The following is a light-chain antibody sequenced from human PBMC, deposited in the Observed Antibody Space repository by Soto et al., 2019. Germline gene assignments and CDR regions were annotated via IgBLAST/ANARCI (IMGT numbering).Light chain of an antibody. J-gene: IGLJ2*01. CDR1: NIGSKI. CDR2: DDD. Sequence: SSELTQPPSVSVAPGQSARLTCGGDNIGSKIVHWYQQRPGQAPVLVVYDDDDRPSGIPERFSGSNSGSTATLTISRVEAGDEADYYCQVWAGSSARVFGGGTKVTVL. CDR3: QVWAGSSARV. V-gene: IGLV3-21*02.